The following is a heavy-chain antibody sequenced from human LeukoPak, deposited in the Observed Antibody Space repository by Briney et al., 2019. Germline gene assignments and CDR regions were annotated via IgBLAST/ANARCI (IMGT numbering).Heavy chain of an antibody. CDR2: INPNSGDT. CDR3: VSGLSTSRYFDWSYFDY. V-gene: IGHV1-2*02. D-gene: IGHD3-9*01. J-gene: IGHJ4*02. CDR1: GYTFTSYD. Sequence: ASVKVSCKASGYTFTSYDINWVRQATGQGLEWMGWINPNSGDTHSAQNFQGRVTMTRDTSISTAYMELSRLRSDDTAVYYCVSGLSTSRYFDWSYFDYWGQGTLVTVSS.